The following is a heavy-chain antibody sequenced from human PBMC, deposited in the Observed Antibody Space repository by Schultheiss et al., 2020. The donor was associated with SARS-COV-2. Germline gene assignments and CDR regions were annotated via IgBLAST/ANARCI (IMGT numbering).Heavy chain of an antibody. V-gene: IGHV4-34*01. CDR3: ARGLYGGNRVLAY. J-gene: IGHJ4*02. Sequence: GSLRLSCAVYGGSFSGYYWSWIRQPPGKGLEWIGEINHSGSTNYNPSLKSRVTISVDTSKNQFSLKLSSVTAADTAVYYCARGLYGGNRVLAYWGQGTLVTVSS. D-gene: IGHD4-23*01. CDR1: GGSFSGYY. CDR2: INHSGST.